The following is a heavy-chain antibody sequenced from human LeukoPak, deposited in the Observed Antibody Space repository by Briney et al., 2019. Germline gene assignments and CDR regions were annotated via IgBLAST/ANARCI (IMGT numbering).Heavy chain of an antibody. D-gene: IGHD6-19*01. Sequence: PGTSLRLSCAASGFTSSNYGVHWVRQAPGKGLEWVAVIWYDGSNKYYADSVKGRFTISRDNSKNTLYLQMNSLRAEDTAVYYCARDRSGSGWAPDYWGQGTLVTVSS. CDR1: GFTSSNYG. J-gene: IGHJ4*02. CDR2: IWYDGSNK. V-gene: IGHV3-33*01. CDR3: ARDRSGSGWAPDY.